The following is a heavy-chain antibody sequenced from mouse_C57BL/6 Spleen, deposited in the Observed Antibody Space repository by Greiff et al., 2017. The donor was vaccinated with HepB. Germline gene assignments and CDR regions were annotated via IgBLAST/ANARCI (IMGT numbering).Heavy chain of an antibody. CDR1: GYAFNNYL. D-gene: IGHD4-1*01. Sequence: VQLQQSGAELVRPGTSVKVSCKASGYAFNNYLIEWVKQRPGQGLEWIGVINPGSGGTNYNEKFKGKATLTADKSSSTAYMQLSSLTSEDSAVYFCARSYWDEGLDYWGQGTSVTVSS. CDR3: ARSYWDEGLDY. J-gene: IGHJ4*01. V-gene: IGHV1-54*01. CDR2: INPGSGGT.